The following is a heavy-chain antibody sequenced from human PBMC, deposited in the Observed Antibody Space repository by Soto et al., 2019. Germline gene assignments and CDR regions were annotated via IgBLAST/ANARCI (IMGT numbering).Heavy chain of an antibody. CDR2: IIPIFGTA. V-gene: IGHV1-69*13. CDR3: ARDSGGSYNKNWFDP. CDR1: GCTVSSYA. D-gene: IGHD1-26*01. Sequence: SVKVSCKASGCTVSSYAISWVRQAPGQVLEWMGGIIPIFGTANYAQKFQGRVTITADESTSTAYMELSSLRSEDTAVYYCARDSGGSYNKNWFDPWGQGTLVTVSS. J-gene: IGHJ5*02.